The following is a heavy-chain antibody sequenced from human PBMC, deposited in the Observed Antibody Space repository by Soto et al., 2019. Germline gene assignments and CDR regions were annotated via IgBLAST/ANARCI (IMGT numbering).Heavy chain of an antibody. CDR2: IYHSGST. Sequence: PSETLSLTCAVSGGSISSGGYSWSWIRQPPGKGLEWIGYIYHSGSTNYNPSLKSRVTMSVDESKNQFSLKLNSVTAADTAVYYCATVPRYCSGTTCYLDSWGRGTLVTSPQ. V-gene: IGHV4-30-2*01. J-gene: IGHJ4*02. D-gene: IGHD2-2*01. CDR1: GGSISSGGYS. CDR3: ATVPRYCSGTTCYLDS.